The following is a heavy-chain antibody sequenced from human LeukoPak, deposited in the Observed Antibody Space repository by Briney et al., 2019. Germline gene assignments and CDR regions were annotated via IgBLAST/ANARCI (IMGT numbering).Heavy chain of an antibody. D-gene: IGHD3-3*01. CDR1: GGSISSYY. V-gene: IGHV4-59*01. Sequence: SEALSLTCTVSGGSISSYYWSWIRQPPGKGLEWIGYIYYSGSTNYNPSLKSRVTISVDTSKNQFSLKLSSVTAADTAVYYCARDRTSGYDFWSGYGMDVWGQGTTVTVSS. CDR3: ARDRTSGYDFWSGYGMDV. CDR2: IYYSGST. J-gene: IGHJ6*02.